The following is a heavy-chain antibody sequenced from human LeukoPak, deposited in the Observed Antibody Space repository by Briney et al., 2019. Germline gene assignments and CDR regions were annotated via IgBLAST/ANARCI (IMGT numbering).Heavy chain of an antibody. D-gene: IGHD3-10*01. CDR3: ARGFTSPHDAFDI. V-gene: IGHV4-59*01. Sequence: SHTLSLTCTVSGGSISSYYWNWMRQPPGKGLEWIGYLYNSWSTNYNPSLKSRLTISLDMSKNQLSLKLTSVTAADTAVYYCARGFTSPHDAFDIWGQGTTVTVSS. J-gene: IGHJ3*02. CDR2: LYNSWST. CDR1: GGSISSYY.